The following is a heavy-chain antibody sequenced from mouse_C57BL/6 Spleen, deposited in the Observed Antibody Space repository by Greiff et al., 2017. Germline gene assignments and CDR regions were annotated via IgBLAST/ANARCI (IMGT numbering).Heavy chain of an antibody. CDR2: INPNSGST. J-gene: IGHJ3*01. CDR1: GYSFTDYN. Sequence: VQLQQSGPELVKPGASVKISCKASGYSFTDYNMNWVKQSNGKSLEWIGVINPNSGSTSYNQKFKGKATLTVDQSSSTAYMQLNSRTSEDSAVYYCARDDGSSYAWFAYWGQGTLVTVSA. CDR3: ARDDGSSYAWFAY. D-gene: IGHD1-1*01. V-gene: IGHV1-39*01.